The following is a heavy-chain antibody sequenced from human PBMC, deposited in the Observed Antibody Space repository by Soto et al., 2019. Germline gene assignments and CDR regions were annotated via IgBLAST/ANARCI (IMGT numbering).Heavy chain of an antibody. J-gene: IGHJ4*02. V-gene: IGHV4-31*03. CDR1: GGSISSGGYY. D-gene: IGHD2-2*01. CDR3: ARARSSTSPNFDY. CDR2: IYYSGST. Sequence: PSETLSLTCTVSGGSISSGGYYWSWIRQHPGKGLEWIGYIYYSGSTYYNPSLKSRVTISVDTSKNQFSLKLSSVTAADTAVYYCARARSSTSPNFDYWGQGTLVTVSS.